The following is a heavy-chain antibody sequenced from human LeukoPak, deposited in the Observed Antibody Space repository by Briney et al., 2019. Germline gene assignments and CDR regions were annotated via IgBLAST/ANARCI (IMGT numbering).Heavy chain of an antibody. Sequence: PGGSLRLSCAASGFTVSSNYMSWVRQAPGKGLEWVSVIYSGGSTYYADSVKGRFTISRDNSKNTLYLQMNSLRAEDAAVYYCARDAGTGYFDYWGQGTLVTVSS. D-gene: IGHD2-8*02. CDR2: IYSGGST. J-gene: IGHJ4*02. V-gene: IGHV3-53*01. CDR3: ARDAGTGYFDY. CDR1: GFTVSSNY.